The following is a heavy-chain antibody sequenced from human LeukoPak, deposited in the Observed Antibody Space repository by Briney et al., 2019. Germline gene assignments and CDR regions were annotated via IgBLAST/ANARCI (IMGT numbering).Heavy chain of an antibody. J-gene: IGHJ4*02. D-gene: IGHD2-2*01. Sequence: GESLKISCKGFGYTFTSYWIGWVRQVPGKGLEWMGIIFPGDSDTRYSPSFQGQVTISADKSISTAYLQWSSLKASDTAMYYCARRRGCTSTSCPYGIDYWGQGTLVTVSS. CDR1: GYTFTSYW. CDR3: ARRRGCTSTSCPYGIDY. CDR2: IFPGDSDT. V-gene: IGHV5-51*01.